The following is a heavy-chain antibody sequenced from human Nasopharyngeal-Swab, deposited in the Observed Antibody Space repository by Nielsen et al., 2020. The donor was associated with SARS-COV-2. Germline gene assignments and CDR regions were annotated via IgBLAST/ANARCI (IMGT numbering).Heavy chain of an antibody. CDR2: INPNSGGT. V-gene: IGHV1-2*06. Sequence: ASVKVSCKASGYTFTGYYMHWVRQAPGQGLEWMGRINPNSGGTNYAQKFQGRVTMTRDTSISTAYMELSRLRSDDTAVYYCARGPDSSGYNYYYYYMDAWGKGTTVTVSS. D-gene: IGHD3-22*01. J-gene: IGHJ6*03. CDR3: ARGPDSSGYNYYYYYMDA. CDR1: GYTFTGYY.